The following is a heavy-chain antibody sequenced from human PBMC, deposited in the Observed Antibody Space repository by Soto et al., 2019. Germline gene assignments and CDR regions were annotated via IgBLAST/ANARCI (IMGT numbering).Heavy chain of an antibody. D-gene: IGHD6-13*01. CDR1: GYTFTTYG. J-gene: IGHJ4*02. Sequence: QVQLVQSGAEVKKPGASVKVSCKASGYTFTTYGISWVRQAPGQGLEWMGWISAYSGSTKFAQKLQGRVTMTTDTPTTTAYMEIRSLTSDDTAVYYCARDFTKSSSWPYYFDYWGQGTLVTVSS. CDR2: ISAYSGST. CDR3: ARDFTKSSSWPYYFDY. V-gene: IGHV1-18*01.